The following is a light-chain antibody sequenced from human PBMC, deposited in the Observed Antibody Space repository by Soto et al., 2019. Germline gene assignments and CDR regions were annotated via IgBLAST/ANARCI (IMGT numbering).Light chain of an antibody. Sequence: ELVMTQSPATLSLSPGESATLSCRASQSVSTNLAWYQQNTGQAPRLLIYGESSRATGIPDRFSGSGSGTDLNLTISRLEPEDFAVYYCQKYGSSPPTFGQGTKVDIK. CDR2: GES. V-gene: IGKV3-20*01. CDR3: QKYGSSPPT. J-gene: IGKJ1*01. CDR1: QSVSTN.